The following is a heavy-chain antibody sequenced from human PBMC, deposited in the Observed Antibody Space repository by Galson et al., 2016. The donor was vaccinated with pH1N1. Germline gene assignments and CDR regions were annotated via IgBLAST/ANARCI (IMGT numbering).Heavy chain of an antibody. CDR3: AREPYYPYYLDE. CDR1: GFTFSNYW. V-gene: IGHV3-74*03. D-gene: IGHD1-26*01. J-gene: IGHJ4*02. Sequence: SLRLSCAASGFTFSNYWINWVRQVPGKGLVWVSRINTDGTRTTYADSVKGRFVISRDNAKNTLYLQMNSMRAEDAAVYFCAREPYYPYYLDEWGQGTLVTVSS. CDR2: INTDGTRT.